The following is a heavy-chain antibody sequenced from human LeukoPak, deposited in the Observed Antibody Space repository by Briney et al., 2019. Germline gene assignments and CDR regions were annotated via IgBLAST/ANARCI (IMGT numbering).Heavy chain of an antibody. CDR3: ARSPRRGKAARAAFDY. V-gene: IGHV4-4*07. J-gene: IGHJ4*02. D-gene: IGHD2-15*01. Sequence: SETLSLTCTVSGGSISSYYWSWIRQPAGKGLEWIGRIYTSGSTNYNPSLKSRVTISVDTSKNQFSLKLSSVTAADTAVYYCARSPRRGKAARAAFDYWGQGTLVTVSS. CDR1: GGSISSYY. CDR2: IYTSGST.